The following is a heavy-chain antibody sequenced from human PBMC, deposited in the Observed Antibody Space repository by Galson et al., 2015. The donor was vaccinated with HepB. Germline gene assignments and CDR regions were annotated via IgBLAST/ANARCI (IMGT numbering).Heavy chain of an antibody. J-gene: IGHJ4*02. CDR3: ATADLWSGYFDY. D-gene: IGHD3-3*01. CDR1: GYTLTEIS. V-gene: IGHV1-24*01. Sequence: SVKVSCKVSGYTLTEISMYWLRRVPGKGLEFMGGSGPESGERMYGQTFQGRVTLTEDTTTDTAYMELRSLRSEDTALYYCATADLWSGYFDYWGQGTLVTVSS. CDR2: SGPESGER.